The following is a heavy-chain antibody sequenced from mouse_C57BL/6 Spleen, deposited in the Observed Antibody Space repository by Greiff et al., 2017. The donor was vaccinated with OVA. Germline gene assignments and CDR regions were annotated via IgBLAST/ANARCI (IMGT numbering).Heavy chain of an antibody. J-gene: IGHJ4*01. V-gene: IGHV1-62-2*01. D-gene: IGHD3-2*01. Sequence: LVESGAELVKPGASVKLSCKASGYTFTEHTIHWVKQRSGQGLEWIGWFYPGSGSIKYNEKFKDKATFTADKSPSTVYMELSRLTSEDSAVYFCARHEVRQQEDYAMDYWGQGTSVTVSS. CDR3: ARHEVRQQEDYAMDY. CDR1: GYTFTEHT. CDR2: FYPGSGSI.